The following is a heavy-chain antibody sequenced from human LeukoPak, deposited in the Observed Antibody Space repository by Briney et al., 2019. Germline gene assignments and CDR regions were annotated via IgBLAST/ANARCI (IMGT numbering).Heavy chain of an antibody. CDR2: IYYSDS. V-gene: IGHV4-31*03. D-gene: IGHD3-9*01. CDR3: ARGVLTGYYGDFDH. J-gene: IGHJ4*02. Sequence: SQTLSLTCTVSGGSVSSGGYYWSWIRQHPGKGLERIGYIYYSDSYYNPSLKSRVTISVDTSKNQFSLNLNSVTAADTAVYYCARGVLTGYYGDFDHWGQGTLVTVSS. CDR1: GGSVSSGGYY.